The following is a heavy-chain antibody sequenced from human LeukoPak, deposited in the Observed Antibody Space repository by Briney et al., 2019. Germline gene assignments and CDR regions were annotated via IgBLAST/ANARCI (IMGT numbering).Heavy chain of an antibody. CDR3: ARTRDLRYYFDY. CDR2: IKQDGSEK. V-gene: IGHV3-7*03. J-gene: IGHJ4*02. CDR1: GFTFSSYR. D-gene: IGHD3-3*01. Sequence: GGSLRLSCAASGFTFSSYRMNWVRQAPGRGLEWVANIKQDGSEKDYVDSVKGRFTISRDNAKNSLYLQMNSLRAEDTAVYYCARTRDLRYYFDYWGQGTLVTVSS.